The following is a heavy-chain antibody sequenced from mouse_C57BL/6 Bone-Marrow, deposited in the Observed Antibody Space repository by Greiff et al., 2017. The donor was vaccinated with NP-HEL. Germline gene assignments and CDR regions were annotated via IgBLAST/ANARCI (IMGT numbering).Heavy chain of an antibody. CDR1: GFSLTSYG. CDR2: IWSGGST. Sequence: VKLMESGPGLVQPSQSLSITCTVSGFSLTSYGVHWVRQSPGKGLEWLGVIWSGGSTDYNAAFISRLSISKDNSKSQVFFKMNSLQADDTAIYYCARNNHYYGSSYPFAYWGQGTLVTVSA. J-gene: IGHJ3*01. D-gene: IGHD1-1*01. CDR3: ARNNHYYGSSYPFAY. V-gene: IGHV2-2*01.